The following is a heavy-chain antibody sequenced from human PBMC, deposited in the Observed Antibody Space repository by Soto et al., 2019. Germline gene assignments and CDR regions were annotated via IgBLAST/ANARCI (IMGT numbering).Heavy chain of an antibody. CDR3: ARDGNARPYCFDF. CDR1: GDSVSSNTAA. J-gene: IGHJ4*02. V-gene: IGHV6-1*01. CDR2: TYYRSKWYN. Sequence: SQTLSLTCDISGDSVSSNTAAWIWIRQSPSRGLEWLGRTYYRSKWYNDYEVSVKSRITINPDTSKNQFSLQLNSVTPEDTAVYYCARDGNARPYCFDFWGQGTLVTVSS.